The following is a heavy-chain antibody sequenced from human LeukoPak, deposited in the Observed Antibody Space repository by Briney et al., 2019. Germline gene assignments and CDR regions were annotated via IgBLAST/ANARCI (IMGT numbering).Heavy chain of an antibody. Sequence: ASVKVSCKASGYTFTSYDINWGRQAPGQGLEWMGWMNPNSGNTAYAQKFQGRVTMTRNTSISTAYMELSSLRSEVTAVYYCARGKRGIAAAFLYYYLYMDVWGKGTTVTVSS. CDR1: GYTFTSYD. D-gene: IGHD6-13*01. V-gene: IGHV1-8*01. CDR2: MNPNSGNT. J-gene: IGHJ6*03. CDR3: ARGKRGIAAAFLYYYLYMDV.